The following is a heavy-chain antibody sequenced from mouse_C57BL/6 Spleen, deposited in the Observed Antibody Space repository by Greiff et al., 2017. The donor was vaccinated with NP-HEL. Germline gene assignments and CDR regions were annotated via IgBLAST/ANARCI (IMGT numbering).Heavy chain of an antibody. CDR2: INPSTGGT. D-gene: IGHD2-4*01. CDR1: GYSFTGYY. V-gene: IGHV1-42*01. CDR3: ARWYDYDVHFDY. J-gene: IGHJ2*01. Sequence: VQLKQSGPELVKPGASVKISCKASGYSFTGYYMNWVKQSPEKSLEWIGEINPSTGGTTYNQKFKAKATLTVDKSSSTAYMQLKSLTSEDSAVYYCARWYDYDVHFDYWGQGTTLTVSS.